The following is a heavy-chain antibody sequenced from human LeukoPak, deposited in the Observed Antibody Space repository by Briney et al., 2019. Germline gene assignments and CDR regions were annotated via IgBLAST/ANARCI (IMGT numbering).Heavy chain of an antibody. CDR1: GGTFTSYA. CDR3: ARVHYYGSGSYLKTNNYYYYYMDV. Sequence: ASVKVSCKTSGGTFTSYAISWVRQAPGQGLEWMGGIIPLFDTSNYAQKFQGRVTITADESTSTAYMELSSLRSEDTAVYYCARVHYYGSGSYLKTNNYYYYYMDVWGKGTTVTISS. J-gene: IGHJ6*03. V-gene: IGHV1-69*13. D-gene: IGHD3-10*01. CDR2: IIPLFDTS.